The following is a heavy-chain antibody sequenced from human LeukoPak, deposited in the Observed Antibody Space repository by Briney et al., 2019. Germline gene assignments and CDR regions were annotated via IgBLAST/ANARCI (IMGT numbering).Heavy chain of an antibody. CDR2: IYYSGST. CDR3: ARGGGSSWYTAAFDI. D-gene: IGHD6-13*01. Sequence: PSETLSLTCTVSGGSISSYYWSWIWQPPGKGLEWIVYIYYSGSTNYNPSLKSRVTISVDTSKNQFSLKLSSVTAADTAVYYCARGGGSSWYTAAFDIWGQGTMVTVSS. V-gene: IGHV4-59*01. J-gene: IGHJ3*02. CDR1: GGSISSYY.